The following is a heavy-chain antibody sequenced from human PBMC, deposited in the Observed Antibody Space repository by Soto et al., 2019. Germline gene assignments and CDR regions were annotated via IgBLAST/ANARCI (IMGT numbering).Heavy chain of an antibody. J-gene: IGHJ3*02. D-gene: IGHD3-16*01. Sequence: QLQLQESGSGLVKPSQTLSLTCAVSGGSISSGGYSWSWIRQPPGKGLEWIGYIYHSGSTSYNPSRSRRVSMSVDRSQSQFSLTLGAVPAAYTAVYVCASRAPLVFPALGIWGQGTMVTVSS. CDR1: GGSISSGGYS. CDR3: ASRAPLVFPALGI. CDR2: IYHSGST. V-gene: IGHV4-30-2*01.